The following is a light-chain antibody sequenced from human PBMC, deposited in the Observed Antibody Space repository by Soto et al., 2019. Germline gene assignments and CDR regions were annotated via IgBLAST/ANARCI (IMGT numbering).Light chain of an antibody. CDR2: KAS. CDR1: QSITNW. J-gene: IGKJ3*01. Sequence: DIQMTQSPSTLSASVGDRLSITCRASQSITNWLAWYQQKPGKAPKLLIYKASSLQSEVPSRFSGSASGPEFTLTISSLQPDDFATYYCQQYHSYPFTVGPGTKVDIK. V-gene: IGKV1-5*03. CDR3: QQYHSYPFT.